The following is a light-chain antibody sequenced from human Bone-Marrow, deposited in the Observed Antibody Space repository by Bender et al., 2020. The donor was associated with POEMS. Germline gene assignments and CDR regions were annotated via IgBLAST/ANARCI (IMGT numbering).Light chain of an antibody. CDR1: SSDVGGYKY. CDR2: DVN. CDR3: SSYVGINNLYV. V-gene: IGLV2-11*01. Sequence: QSALTQPRSVSGSPGQSVTISCTGTSSDVGGYKYVSWYQQHPGKAPKVMIYDVNKRPSGVPERFSGSKSANTASLTISGLQAEDEADYYCSSYVGINNLYVFGTGTEVTVL. J-gene: IGLJ1*01.